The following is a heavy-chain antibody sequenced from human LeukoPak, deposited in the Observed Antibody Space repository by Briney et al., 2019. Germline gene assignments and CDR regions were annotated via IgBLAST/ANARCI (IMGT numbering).Heavy chain of an antibody. CDR1: GYTFTSYG. V-gene: IGHV1-18*01. CDR2: ISGNNANT. D-gene: IGHD6-13*01. Sequence: ASVNVSSKASGYTFTSYGISWVRPAPGQGLEWMAWISGNNANTKYAQKVQGRVTVTTDTSTSTAYMELGSLTSDDTAVYYCARRRLDSSWCFDYWGQGTLVTVSS. J-gene: IGHJ4*02. CDR3: ARRRLDSSWCFDY.